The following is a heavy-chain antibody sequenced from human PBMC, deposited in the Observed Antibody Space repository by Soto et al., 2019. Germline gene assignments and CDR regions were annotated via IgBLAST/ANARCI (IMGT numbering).Heavy chain of an antibody. CDR2: ISAYNGNT. CDR1: GYTFTSYG. J-gene: IGHJ4*02. D-gene: IGHD3-3*01. V-gene: IGHV1-18*01. CDR3: ARSGSSYDFWRADTPRPFDY. Sequence: VKDSCKASGYTFTSYGSSWVRQAPGQGLEWMGWISAYNGNTNYAQKIQGRVTMTTDTSTSTAYMVLRSLRSADTAVYYCARSGSSYDFWRADTPRPFDYWGQGTLVTVSS.